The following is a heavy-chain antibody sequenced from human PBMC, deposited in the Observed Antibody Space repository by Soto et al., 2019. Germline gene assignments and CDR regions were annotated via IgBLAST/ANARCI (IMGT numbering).Heavy chain of an antibody. Sequence: SETLSLTCTVSGGAISSGGYYWNWIRQHPGKGLEWIGYIYYSGSIDYNPSLKSRVTISVDTSKNQFSLKLSSVTAADTAVYHCARSDYGGNFDAFDIWGQGTMVTVSS. D-gene: IGHD4-17*01. J-gene: IGHJ3*02. CDR2: IYYSGSI. CDR1: GGAISSGGYY. CDR3: ARSDYGGNFDAFDI. V-gene: IGHV4-31*03.